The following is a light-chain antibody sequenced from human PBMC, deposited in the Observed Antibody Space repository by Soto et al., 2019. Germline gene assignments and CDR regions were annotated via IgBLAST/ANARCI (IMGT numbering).Light chain of an antibody. CDR2: KAS. V-gene: IGKV1-5*03. CDR3: QHYNSYSEA. J-gene: IGKJ1*01. Sequence: EIQMTQSPSTLSGSLGERGTLTCRASQTISSWLAWYQQKPGKAPKLLIYKASTLKSGVPSRFSGSGSGTEFTLTISSLQPDDFATYYCQHYNSYSEAFGQGTKVDIK. CDR1: QTISSW.